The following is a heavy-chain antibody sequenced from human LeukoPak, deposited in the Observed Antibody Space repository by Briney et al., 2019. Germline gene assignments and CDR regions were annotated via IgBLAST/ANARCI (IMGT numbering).Heavy chain of an antibody. CDR2: INPNSGGT. Sequence: ASVKVSCKASGYTFTGYYMHWVRQAPGQGLEWMGRINPNSGGTNYAQKFQGRVTMTRDTPISTAYMELSRLRSDDTAVYYCAHDSSGYWATLFDYWGQGTLVTVSS. J-gene: IGHJ4*02. D-gene: IGHD3-22*01. CDR3: AHDSSGYWATLFDY. V-gene: IGHV1-2*06. CDR1: GYTFTGYY.